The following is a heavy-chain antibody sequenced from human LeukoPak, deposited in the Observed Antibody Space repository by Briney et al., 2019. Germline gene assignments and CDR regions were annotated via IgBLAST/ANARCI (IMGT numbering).Heavy chain of an antibody. CDR2: INTDGSNT. CDR1: GFTFNSYW. Sequence: QPGGSLRLSCAASGFTFNSYWMHWVRQAPGKGLVWVSRINTDGSNTDYADSVKGRFTISRDNAKNTLYLQMNSLIADDTAVYYCARSPVTLDYWGQGTLVTVSS. D-gene: IGHD4-17*01. J-gene: IGHJ4*02. CDR3: ARSPVTLDY. V-gene: IGHV3-74*01.